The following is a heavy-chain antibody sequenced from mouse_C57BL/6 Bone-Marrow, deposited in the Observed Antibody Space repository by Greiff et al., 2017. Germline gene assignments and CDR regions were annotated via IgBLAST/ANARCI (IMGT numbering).Heavy chain of an antibody. CDR1: GFTFSNYW. CDR2: IRLKSDNYAT. D-gene: IGHD2-5*01. CDR3: TGYSNYDCYFDV. V-gene: IGHV6-3*01. J-gene: IGHJ1*03. Sequence: DVKLVEPGGGLVQPGGSMKLSCVASGFTFSNYWMHWVRQSPEKGLEWVAQIRLKSDNYATHYAVSVKGRFTISRDDSKSSVYLRINNLRAEDTVIYYCTGYSNYDCYFDVWGTGTTVTVSS.